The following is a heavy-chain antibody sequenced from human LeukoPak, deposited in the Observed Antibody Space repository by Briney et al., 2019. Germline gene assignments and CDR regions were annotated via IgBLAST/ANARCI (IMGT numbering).Heavy chain of an antibody. J-gene: IGHJ5*02. V-gene: IGHV4-34*01. CDR1: GGSFSGYY. Sequence: PSETLSLTCAVYGGSFSGYYWSWIRQPPGKGPEWIGEINHSGSTNYNPSLKSRVTISVDTSKNQFSLKLSSVTAADTAVYYCARGRASWDIVVVPAGWSWFDPWGQGTLVTVSS. CDR2: INHSGST. CDR3: ARGRASWDIVVVPAGWSWFDP. D-gene: IGHD2-2*01.